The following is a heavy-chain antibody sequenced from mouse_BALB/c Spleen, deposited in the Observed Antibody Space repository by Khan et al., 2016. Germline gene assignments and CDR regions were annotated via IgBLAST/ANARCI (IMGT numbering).Heavy chain of an antibody. CDR3: ERAWYAMDY. J-gene: IGHJ4*01. CDR1: GYTFNNYW. V-gene: IGHV1-9*01. Sequence: QLELQQSGAELMKPGASVKISCKATGYTFNNYWIEWVKQRPGHGLEWIGDILPGSGNSNYNENLKGKATFTADTSSNTAYIQLSSLTSEDSAVPYCERAWYAMDYWGQGTSVTVS. CDR2: ILPGSGNS.